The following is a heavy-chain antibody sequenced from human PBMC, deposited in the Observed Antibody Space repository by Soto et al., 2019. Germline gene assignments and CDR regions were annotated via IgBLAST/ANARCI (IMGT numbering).Heavy chain of an antibody. CDR2: IYYSGST. CDR3: ARDVVWFGEFYFDY. J-gene: IGHJ4*02. CDR1: GGSISSYY. V-gene: IGHV4-59*01. Sequence: TSETLSLTXTVSGGSISSYYWSWIRQPPGKGLEWIGYIYYSGSTNYNPSLKSRVTISVDTSKNQFSLKLSSVTAADTAVYYCARDVVWFGEFYFDYWGQGTLVTVSS. D-gene: IGHD3-10*01.